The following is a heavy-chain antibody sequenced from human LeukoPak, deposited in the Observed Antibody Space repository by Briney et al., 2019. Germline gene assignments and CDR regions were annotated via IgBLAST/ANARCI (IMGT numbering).Heavy chain of an antibody. V-gene: IGHV4-61*02. D-gene: IGHD6-19*01. CDR3: ARGGRSGWYENGGFPPKNWFDP. CDR1: GGSISSGSYY. J-gene: IGHJ5*02. Sequence: SETLSLTCTVSGGSISSGSYYWSWIRQPAGKGLEWFGRIYTRGSTNYNPSLKSRVTISVDTSKNQFSLTLSSVTAADTAVYYWARGGRSGWYENGGFPPKNWFDPWGQGTLVTVSS. CDR2: IYTRGST.